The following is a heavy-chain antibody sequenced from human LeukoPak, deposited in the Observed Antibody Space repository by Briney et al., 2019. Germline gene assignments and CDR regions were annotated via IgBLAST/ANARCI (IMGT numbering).Heavy chain of an antibody. J-gene: IGHJ4*02. CDR3: ARLPYPYDSSGSPPLDY. Sequence: SETLSLTCAVSGYSISSGYYWGWIRQPPGKGLEWIGGIYYSGSTYYNPSLKSRVTISVDTSKNQFSLKLSSVTAADTAVYYCARLPYPYDSSGSPPLDYWGQGTLVTVSS. CDR1: GYSISSGYY. D-gene: IGHD3-22*01. CDR2: IYYSGST. V-gene: IGHV4-38-2*01.